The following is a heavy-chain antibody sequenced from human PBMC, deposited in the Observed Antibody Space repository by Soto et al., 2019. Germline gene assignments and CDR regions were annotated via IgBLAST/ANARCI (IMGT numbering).Heavy chain of an antibody. D-gene: IGHD3-3*01. CDR3: AKLEYYDFWSGSIIGY. V-gene: IGHV3-23*01. CDR2: ISGSGGST. J-gene: IGHJ4*02. Sequence: GGSLRLSCAASGFTFSSYAMSWVRQAPGKGLEWVSAISGSGGSTYYADSVKGRFTISRDNSKNTLYLQMNSLRAEDTAVYYCAKLEYYDFWSGSIIGYWGQGTLVTVSS. CDR1: GFTFSSYA.